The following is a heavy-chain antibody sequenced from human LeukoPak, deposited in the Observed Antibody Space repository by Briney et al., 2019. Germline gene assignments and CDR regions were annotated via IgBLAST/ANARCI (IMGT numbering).Heavy chain of an antibody. CDR3: LKDAGIAARPWYFDS. CDR1: GFSIDDFG. J-gene: IGHJ4*02. CDR2: MNYNGNDL. D-gene: IGHD6-6*01. V-gene: IGHV3-9*01. Sequence: PGRSLRLSCAASGFSIDDFGMHWVRQGPGKGLEWVSGMNYNGNDLGYADSVKGRFTISRDNANNVLHLQMDSVRPEDSGFYYCLKDAGIAARPWYFDSWGQGTQIIVSS.